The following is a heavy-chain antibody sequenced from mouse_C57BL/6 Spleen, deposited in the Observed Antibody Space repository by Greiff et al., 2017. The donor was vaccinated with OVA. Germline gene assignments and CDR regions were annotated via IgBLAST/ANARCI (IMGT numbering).Heavy chain of an antibody. CDR2: IYPGDGDT. J-gene: IGHJ4*01. CDR3: ANYYGSRHYARDY. Sequence: VQLQQSGPELVKPGASVKISCKASGYAFSSSWMNWVKQRPGKGLEWIGRIYPGDGDTNYNGKFKGKATLTADKSSSTAYMQLSSLTSEDSAVYFCANYYGSRHYARDYWGQGTSVTVSS. D-gene: IGHD1-1*01. CDR1: GYAFSSSW. V-gene: IGHV1-82*01.